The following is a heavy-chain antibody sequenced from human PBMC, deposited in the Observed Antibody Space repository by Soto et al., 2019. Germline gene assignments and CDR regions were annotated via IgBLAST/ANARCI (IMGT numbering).Heavy chain of an antibody. Sequence: EVQLVESGGGLVQPGGSLRLSCEASGFTFSSYAMHWVRQAPGKGLEYVSAISSNGGSTYYANSVKGRFTISRDNSKNTLYLQMGSLRAEDMAVYYCARGLGADVWGKGTTVTVSS. D-gene: IGHD5-12*01. CDR3: ARGLGADV. CDR1: GFTFSSYA. J-gene: IGHJ6*04. V-gene: IGHV3-64*01. CDR2: ISSNGGST.